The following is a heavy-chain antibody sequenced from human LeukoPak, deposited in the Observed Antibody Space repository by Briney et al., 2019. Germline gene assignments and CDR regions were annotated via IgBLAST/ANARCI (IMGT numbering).Heavy chain of an antibody. CDR3: ARGFGYYYGSGRDFFDY. Sequence: GGSLRLSCAASGFTFSSYWMSWVRQAPGKGLEWVANIKQDGSEKYYVDSVKGRFTISRDNAKNSLYLQMNSVRAEDTAVYYCARGFGYYYGSGRDFFDYWGQGTLVTVSS. D-gene: IGHD3-10*01. J-gene: IGHJ4*02. V-gene: IGHV3-7*01. CDR1: GFTFSSYW. CDR2: IKQDGSEK.